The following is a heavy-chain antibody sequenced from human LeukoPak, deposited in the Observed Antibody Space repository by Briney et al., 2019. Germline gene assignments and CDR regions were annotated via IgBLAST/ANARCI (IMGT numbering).Heavy chain of an antibody. CDR2: ISWNSGSI. Sequence: PGGSLRLSCAASGFTFSSYAMSWVRQAPGKGLEWVSGISWNSGSIGYADSVKGRFTISRDNAKNSLYLQMNSLRAEDTALYYCAKDFTVSYYYYYYGMDVWGQGTTVTVSS. J-gene: IGHJ6*02. CDR3: AKDFTVSYYYYYYGMDV. CDR1: GFTFSSYA. V-gene: IGHV3-9*01. D-gene: IGHD4-11*01.